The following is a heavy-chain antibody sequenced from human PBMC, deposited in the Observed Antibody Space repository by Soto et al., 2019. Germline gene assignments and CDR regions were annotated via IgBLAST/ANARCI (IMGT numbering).Heavy chain of an antibody. Sequence: QVQLQESGPGLVKPSQTLSLTCTVSGGSISSGGYYWSWIRQHPGKGLEWIGYIYHSGSTYYNPSLKSRVTISVDTSKNQFSLKLSSVPAADTAVYYCARAFDDSGAQFDYWGQGTLVTVSS. D-gene: IGHD4-17*01. CDR2: IYHSGST. J-gene: IGHJ4*02. CDR3: ARAFDDSGAQFDY. CDR1: GGSISSGGYY. V-gene: IGHV4-31*03.